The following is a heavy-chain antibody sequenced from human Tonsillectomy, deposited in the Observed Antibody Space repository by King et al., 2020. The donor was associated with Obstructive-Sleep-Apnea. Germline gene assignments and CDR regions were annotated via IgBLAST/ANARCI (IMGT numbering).Heavy chain of an antibody. J-gene: IGHJ6*02. V-gene: IGHV1-18*04. CDR1: GYTFTSYS. CDR3: AREVRSTSCYDYDYGMDV. Sequence: VQLVESGAEVKKPGASVKVSCKASGYTFTSYSINWVRQAPGQGLEWLGWISVYNGNRNYAQMLQGRVTMTTDTSTSTAYMELRSLTSDDTAVYYCAREVRSTSCYDYDYGMDVWGQGTTVTVSS. CDR2: ISVYNGNR. D-gene: IGHD2-2*01.